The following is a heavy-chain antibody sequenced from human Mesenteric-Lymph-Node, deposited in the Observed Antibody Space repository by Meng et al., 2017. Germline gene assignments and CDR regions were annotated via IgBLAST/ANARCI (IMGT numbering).Heavy chain of an antibody. J-gene: IGHJ4*02. CDR3: AREEGPSSSWYVDY. CDR2: INPNSGGT. Sequence: QSQLVQLGVEVKNPGAVAKVSCKASGYTFTGYYMHWVRQAPGQGLEWMGRINPNSGGTNYAQKFQGRVTMTRDTSISTDYMELSRLRSDDTAVYYCAREEGPSSSWYVDYWGQGTLVTVSS. D-gene: IGHD6-13*01. V-gene: IGHV1-2*06. CDR1: GYTFTGYY.